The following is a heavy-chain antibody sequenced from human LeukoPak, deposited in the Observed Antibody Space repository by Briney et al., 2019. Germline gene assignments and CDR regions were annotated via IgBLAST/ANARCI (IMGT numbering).Heavy chain of an antibody. CDR3: ARAPYYYGSGSYGYFDY. J-gene: IGHJ4*02. Sequence: GASVKVSCKASGGTFISYAISWVRQAPGQGLEWMGGIIPIFGTANYAQKFQGRVTITADESTSTAYMELSSLRSEDTAVYYCARAPYYYGSGSYGYFDYWGQGTLVTVSS. CDR2: IIPIFGTA. CDR1: GGTFISYA. D-gene: IGHD3-10*01. V-gene: IGHV1-69*13.